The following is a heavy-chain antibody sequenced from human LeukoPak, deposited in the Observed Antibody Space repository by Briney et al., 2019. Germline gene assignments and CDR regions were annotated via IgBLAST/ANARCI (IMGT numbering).Heavy chain of an antibody. J-gene: IGHJ4*02. V-gene: IGHV3-23*01. CDR3: AKSPLVVITRNIFDY. CDR2: ISGSGGST. CDR1: GFTFSSYA. D-gene: IGHD3-22*01. Sequence: GGSLRLSCAASGFTFSSYAMSWVRQAPGKGLEWVSAISGSGGSTYYADSVKGRFTISRDNSKNTLYLQMNSLRAEDTAVYYCAKSPLVVITRNIFDYWGQGTLVTVSS.